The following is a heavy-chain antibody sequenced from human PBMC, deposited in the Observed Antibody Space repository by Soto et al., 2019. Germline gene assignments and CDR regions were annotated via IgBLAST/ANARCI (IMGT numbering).Heavy chain of an antibody. D-gene: IGHD2-21*02. CDR2: IRDKANSYAT. CDR1: GFTFSGSA. J-gene: IGHJ4*02. CDR3: TRLYCGGDCDFDS. Sequence: EVQLVESGGGLVQPGGSLKLSCAASGFTFSGSAMQWVRQASGKGLEWVGRIRDKANSYATAYTASVKGRFTISRDDLKNTAYLQMNSLKTEDTAVYYCTRLYCGGDCDFDSWGQGTLVTVSS. V-gene: IGHV3-73*02.